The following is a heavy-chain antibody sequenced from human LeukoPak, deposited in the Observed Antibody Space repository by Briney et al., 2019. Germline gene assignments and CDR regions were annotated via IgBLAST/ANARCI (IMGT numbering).Heavy chain of an antibody. CDR1: VYTFTGYY. D-gene: IGHD2-2*01. J-gene: IGHJ4*02. Sequence: ASVKVSCKASVYTFTGYYMHWVRQAPGQGLEXXXXXXXXXXGTNYAQKFQGWVTMTRDTSISTAYMELSRLRSDDTAVYYCARGRIVVVPAATPAYYFDYWGQGTLVTVSS. CDR3: ARGRIVVVPAATPAYYFDY. V-gene: IGHV1-2*04. CDR2: XXXXXXGT.